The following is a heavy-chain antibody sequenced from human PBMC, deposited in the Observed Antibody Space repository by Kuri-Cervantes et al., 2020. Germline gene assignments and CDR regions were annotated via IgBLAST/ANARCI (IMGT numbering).Heavy chain of an antibody. CDR3: ARGRGGITMVRGRNNWFDP. CDR1: GGSISSYY. D-gene: IGHD3-10*01. CDR2: IYYSGST. J-gene: IGHJ5*02. Sequence: SETLSLTCTASGGSISSYYWSWIRQPPGKGLEWIGYIYYSGSTYYNPSLKSRVTISVDTSKNQFSLKLSSVTAADTAVYYCARGRGGITMVRGRNNWFDPWGQGTLVTVSS. V-gene: IGHV4-59*12.